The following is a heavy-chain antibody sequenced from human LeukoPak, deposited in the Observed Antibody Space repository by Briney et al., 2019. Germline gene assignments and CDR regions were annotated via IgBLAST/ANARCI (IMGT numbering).Heavy chain of an antibody. CDR1: GYTFTGCY. CDR3: ARVFNWNFDWFDP. V-gene: IGHV1-2*02. D-gene: IGHD1-7*01. Sequence: ASVKVSCKASGYTFTGCYMHWVRQAPGQGLEWMGWINPNSGGTNYAQKFQGRVTMTRDTSISTAYMELSRLRSDDTAVYYCARVFNWNFDWFDPWGQGTLVTVSS. J-gene: IGHJ5*02. CDR2: INPNSGGT.